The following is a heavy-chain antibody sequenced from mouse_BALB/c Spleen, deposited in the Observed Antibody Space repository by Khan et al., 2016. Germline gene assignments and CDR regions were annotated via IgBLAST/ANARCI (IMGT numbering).Heavy chain of an antibody. CDR2: IYPGSGNT. Sequence: QVQLKQSGAELARPGASVKLSCKASGYTFTDYYINWVKQRTGQGLEWIREIYPGSGNTYYNEKFKGKATLTADKSSSTAYMQLSSLTSEDSAVYFGARSVYYGSYFDYWGQGTTLTVSS. CDR3: ARSVYYGSYFDY. J-gene: IGHJ2*01. D-gene: IGHD2-2*01. V-gene: IGHV1-77*01. CDR1: GYTFTDYY.